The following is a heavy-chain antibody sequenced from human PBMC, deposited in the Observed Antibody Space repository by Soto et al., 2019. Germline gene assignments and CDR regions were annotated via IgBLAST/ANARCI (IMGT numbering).Heavy chain of an antibody. D-gene: IGHD3-3*01. CDR1: GFTFSSYA. V-gene: IGHV3-23*01. J-gene: IGHJ6*02. CDR2: IYSTGDRK. Sequence: EEQLLESGGGLVQPGGSLRLSCAASGFTFSSYAMSWVRQAPGKGLEWVSSIYSTGDRKYFADSVKGRFTISRDNSKNTLYLQMNSLGAEDTDVYYCAKGPISPYGMDVWGQGTTVTVSS. CDR3: AKGPISPYGMDV.